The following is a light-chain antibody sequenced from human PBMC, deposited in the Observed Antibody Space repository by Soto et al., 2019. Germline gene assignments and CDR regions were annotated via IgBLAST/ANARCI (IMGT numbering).Light chain of an antibody. J-gene: IGKJ4*02. V-gene: IGKV3D-20*02. Sequence: EIVLTQSPGTLSLSPGERATLSCRASQSVNSDYLGWFQQKPGQAPRLLIYGASTRATGIPDRFSGSGSGTDFTLTISRLEPEDFAVYYCQQRSDWPALTFGGGTRVEI. CDR2: GAS. CDR1: QSVNSDY. CDR3: QQRSDWPALT.